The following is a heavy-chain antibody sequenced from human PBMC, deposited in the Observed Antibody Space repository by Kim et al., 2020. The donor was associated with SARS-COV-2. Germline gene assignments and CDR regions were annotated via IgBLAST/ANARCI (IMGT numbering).Heavy chain of an antibody. D-gene: IGHD6-13*01. J-gene: IGHJ4*02. CDR3: ARHSPRQQLVLWYFDY. V-gene: IGHV1-69*01. Sequence: KFQGRVTITADESTSTAYMELSSLRSEDTAVYYCARHSPRQQLVLWYFDYWGQGTLVTVSS.